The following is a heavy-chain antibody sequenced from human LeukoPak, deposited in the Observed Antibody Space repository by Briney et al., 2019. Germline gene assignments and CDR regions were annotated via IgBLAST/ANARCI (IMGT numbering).Heavy chain of an antibody. J-gene: IGHJ6*02. Sequence: ASVKVSCKVSGYTLTELSMHWVRQAPGKGLEWMGGFDPEDGETIYAQKFQGRVTMTEDTSTDTAYMELSSLRSEDTAVYYCATSGDIVVVPAVIDYYYGMDVWGQGTTVTVSS. D-gene: IGHD2-2*02. CDR2: FDPEDGET. V-gene: IGHV1-24*01. CDR1: GYTLTELS. CDR3: ATSGDIVVVPAVIDYYYGMDV.